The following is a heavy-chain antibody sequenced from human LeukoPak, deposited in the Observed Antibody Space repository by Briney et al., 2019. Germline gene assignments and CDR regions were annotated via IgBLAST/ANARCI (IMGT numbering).Heavy chain of an antibody. J-gene: IGHJ6*03. V-gene: IGHV1-69*13. Sequence: ASVKVSCKASGGTFSSYAISWVRQAPGQGLEWMGGIIPIFGTANYAQKFQGRVTITADESTSTAYMELSSLRSEDTAAYYCARKDEYYYYMNVWGKGTTATISS. CDR3: ARKDEYYYYMNV. CDR2: IIPIFGTA. CDR1: GGTFSSYA.